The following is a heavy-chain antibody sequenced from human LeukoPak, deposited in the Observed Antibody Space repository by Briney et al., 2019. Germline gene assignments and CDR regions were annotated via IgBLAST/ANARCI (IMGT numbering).Heavy chain of an antibody. J-gene: IGHJ4*02. V-gene: IGHV3-23*01. Sequence: PGGSLRLSCAASGFTFSSYAMSWVRQAPGQGLEWVSAISGSGGSTYYADSVKGRFTISRDNSKNTLYLQMNSLRAEDTAVYYCAREFTPIGSPSFDYWGQGTLVTVSS. CDR3: AREFTPIGSPSFDY. D-gene: IGHD3-10*01. CDR1: GFTFSSYA. CDR2: ISGSGGST.